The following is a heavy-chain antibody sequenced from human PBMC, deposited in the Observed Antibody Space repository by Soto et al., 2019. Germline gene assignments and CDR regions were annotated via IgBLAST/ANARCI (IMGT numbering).Heavy chain of an antibody. J-gene: IGHJ6*03. CDR2: INSDGSST. CDR3: ASAIYGDSTYYYYYYYMDV. V-gene: IGHV3-74*01. CDR1: GFTFSSYW. Sequence: GGSLRLSCAASGFTFSSYWMHWVRQAPGKGLVWVSRINSDGSSTSYADSVKGRFTISRDNAKNTLYLQMNSLRAEDTAVYYCASAIYGDSTYYYYYYYMDVWGKGTTVTVSS. D-gene: IGHD4-17*01.